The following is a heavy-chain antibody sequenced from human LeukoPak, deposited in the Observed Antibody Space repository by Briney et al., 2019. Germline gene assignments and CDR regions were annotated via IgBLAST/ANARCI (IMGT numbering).Heavy chain of an antibody. J-gene: IGHJ1*01. D-gene: IGHD5-24*01. Sequence: GGSLRLSCAASGFIFSNAWMNWVRQAPGKGLEWVGHIKSKTDGGTTDYAAPVKGRFTISRDDSRNTLYLQMNSLKTEDTAVYYCIRYGYNLAEYYQHWGQGTLVTVSS. CDR1: GFIFSNAW. CDR3: IRYGYNLAEYYQH. CDR2: IKSKTDGGTT. V-gene: IGHV3-15*07.